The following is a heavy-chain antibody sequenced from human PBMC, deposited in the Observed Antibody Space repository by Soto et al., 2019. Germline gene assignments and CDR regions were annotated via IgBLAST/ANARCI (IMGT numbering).Heavy chain of an antibody. CDR3: GKVLVGATGHTDSDS. D-gene: IGHD2-15*01. CDR2: IDYNGVT. Sequence: SETLSLTCTVSGGSIYRSGYYWGWIRQPPGRGLEWIGNIDYNGVTYSNPSLKSRVTISRDTSKNQFSLKLTSVTAADTALYYCGKVLVGATGHTDSDSWGPGTSVPVSS. J-gene: IGHJ4*02. V-gene: IGHV4-39*01. CDR1: GGSIYRSGYY.